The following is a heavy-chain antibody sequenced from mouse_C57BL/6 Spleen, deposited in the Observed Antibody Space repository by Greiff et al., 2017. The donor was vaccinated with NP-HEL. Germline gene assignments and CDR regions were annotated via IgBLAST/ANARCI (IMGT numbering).Heavy chain of an antibody. Sequence: QVQLQQSGPGLVQPSQRLSITCTVSGFSLTSYGVHWVRQPPGKGLEWLGVIWSGGSTDYNAAFISRLSIRKDNSKSQVFFKMNSLQADDTAIYYCAKNEDDYDAMDYWGQGTSVTVSS. J-gene: IGHJ4*01. V-gene: IGHV2-4*01. CDR1: GFSLTSYG. CDR2: IWSGGST. CDR3: AKNEDDYDAMDY.